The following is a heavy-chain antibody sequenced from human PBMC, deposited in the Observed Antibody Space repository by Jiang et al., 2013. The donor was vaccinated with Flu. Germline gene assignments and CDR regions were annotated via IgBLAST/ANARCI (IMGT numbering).Heavy chain of an antibody. CDR2: ISSTSTYI. Sequence: VQLLESGGGLVKPGGSLRLSCAASGFTFNRHSMNWVRQAPGKGLEWVSSISSTSTYIRYADSVKGRFTISRDNAKNSLYLQMNSLRAEDTAVYYCARDPHSSGWYYFDSWGQGTLVTVSS. CDR1: GFTFNRHS. CDR3: ARDPHSSGWYYFDS. J-gene: IGHJ4*02. D-gene: IGHD6-19*01. V-gene: IGHV3-21*01.